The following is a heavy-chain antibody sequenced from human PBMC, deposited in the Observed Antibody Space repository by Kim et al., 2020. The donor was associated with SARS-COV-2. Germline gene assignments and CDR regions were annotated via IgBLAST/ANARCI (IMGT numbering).Heavy chain of an antibody. Sequence: SVKVSCKASGGTFSSYAISWVRQAPGQGLEWMGGIIPIFGTANYAQKFQGRVTITADKSTSTAYMELSSLRSEDTAVYYCARVRYFDRHYYFDYWGQGTLVTVSS. CDR3: ARVRYFDRHYYFDY. D-gene: IGHD3-9*01. CDR2: IIPIFGTA. V-gene: IGHV1-69*06. CDR1: GGTFSSYA. J-gene: IGHJ4*02.